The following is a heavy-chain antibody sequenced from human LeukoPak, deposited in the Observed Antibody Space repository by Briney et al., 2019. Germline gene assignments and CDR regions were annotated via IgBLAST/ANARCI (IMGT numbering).Heavy chain of an antibody. CDR1: GGSISSYY. CDR3: ARHVSGAGFDWFDP. V-gene: IGHV4-59*08. CDR2: IYYSGST. D-gene: IGHD4/OR15-4a*01. J-gene: IGHJ5*02. Sequence: PSETLSLTCTVSGGSISSYYWSWIRQPPGKGLEWIAYIYYSGSTSYNPSLKSLVTISVDTSKNQFSLKLRSVTAADTAVYYCARHVSGAGFDWFDPWGQGTLVTVSS.